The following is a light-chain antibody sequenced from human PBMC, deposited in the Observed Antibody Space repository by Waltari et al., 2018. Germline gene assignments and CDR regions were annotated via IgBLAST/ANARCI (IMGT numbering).Light chain of an antibody. CDR3: LQRDRWLT. V-gene: IGKV3-11*01. CDR1: QSVTNY. J-gene: IGKJ4*01. Sequence: DIVLTQSPATLSLSPGESATLSCRASQSVTNYLAWYQQTPGQAPRLLIYDISTRATAIPARFNGSGSGTDFTLTISSLEPEDCAVDYGLQRDRWLTFGGGTKVEIK. CDR2: DIS.